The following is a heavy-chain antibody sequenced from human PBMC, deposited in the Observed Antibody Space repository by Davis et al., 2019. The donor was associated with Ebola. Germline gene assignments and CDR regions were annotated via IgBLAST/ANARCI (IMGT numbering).Heavy chain of an antibody. Sequence: SETLSLTCAVSGGSISSGGYSWSWIRQPPGKGLEWIGEINHSGSTNYNPSLKSRVTISVDTSKNQFSLKLSSVTAADTAVYYCARGRVVVVVGAIYYYYGMDVWGQGTTVTVSS. D-gene: IGHD2-15*01. CDR2: INHSGST. CDR1: GGSISSGGYS. V-gene: IGHV4-34*01. J-gene: IGHJ6*02. CDR3: ARGRVVVVVGAIYYYYGMDV.